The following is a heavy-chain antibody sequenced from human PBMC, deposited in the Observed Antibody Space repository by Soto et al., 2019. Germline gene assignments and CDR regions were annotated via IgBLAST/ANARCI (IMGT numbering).Heavy chain of an antibody. V-gene: IGHV1-8*01. CDR3: ARGHDGAAMFWFDP. CDR2: MNPNSGNT. CDR1: GYTFTSYD. D-gene: IGHD2-2*01. J-gene: IGHJ5*02. Sequence: ASVKVSCKASGYTFTSYDINWVRQATGQGHEWMGWMNPNSGNTGYAQKFQGRVTMTRNTSISTAYMELSSLRSEDTAVYYCARGHDGAAMFWFDPWGQGTLVTVSS.